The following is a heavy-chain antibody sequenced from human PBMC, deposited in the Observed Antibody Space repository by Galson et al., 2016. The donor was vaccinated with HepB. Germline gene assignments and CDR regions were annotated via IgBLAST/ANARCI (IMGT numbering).Heavy chain of an antibody. J-gene: IGHJ5*02. CDR2: IYYSGST. Sequence: SETLSLTCTVSGGSISSGYWTWIRLRPEKGLEWIGYIYYSGSTNYNPSLKTRVTISVDTSKNQFSLTLTSVTAADTAVYHCARSADTTVSRGLSAGWLDPWGQGTLVTVSS. V-gene: IGHV4-59*01. D-gene: IGHD1-1*01. CDR3: ARSADTTVSRGLSAGWLDP. CDR1: GGSISSGY.